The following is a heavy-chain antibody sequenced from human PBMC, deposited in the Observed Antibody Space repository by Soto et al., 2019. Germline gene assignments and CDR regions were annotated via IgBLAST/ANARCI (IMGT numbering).Heavy chain of an antibody. J-gene: IGHJ4*02. D-gene: IGHD1-26*01. Sequence: LRLSCAASGFTFSSYAMSWVRQAPGKGLEWVSAISGSGGSTYYADSVKGRFTISRDNSKNTLYLQMNSLRAEDTAVYYCALYGVVGADSPFDYWGQGTLVTVSS. CDR3: ALYGVVGADSPFDY. CDR2: ISGSGGST. CDR1: GFTFSSYA. V-gene: IGHV3-23*01.